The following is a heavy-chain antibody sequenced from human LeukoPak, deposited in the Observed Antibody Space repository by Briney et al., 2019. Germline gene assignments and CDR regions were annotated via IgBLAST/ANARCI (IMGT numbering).Heavy chain of an antibody. V-gene: IGHV4-59*01. CDR1: GGSMSSYF. CDR3: ARGICSSTNCYNVFDS. D-gene: IGHD2-2*02. J-gene: IGHJ4*02. CDR2: IYDSGST. Sequence: PSETLSLTCTVSGGSMSSYFWTWIRQPPGQGLEWIGYIYDSGSTNYNPSLKSRVTIAVDTSKNQFSLKLSSVTAADTAVYYCARGICSSTNCYNVFDSWGQGSLVTVSS.